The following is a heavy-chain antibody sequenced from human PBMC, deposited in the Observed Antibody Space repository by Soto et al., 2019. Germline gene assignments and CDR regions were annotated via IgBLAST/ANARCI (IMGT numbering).Heavy chain of an antibody. J-gene: IGHJ6*02. V-gene: IGHV4-34*01. Sequence: QVQLQQWGAGLLKPSETLSLTCAVYGGSFSGYYWSWIRQPPGKGLEWIGEINHSGSTNYNPSLKSRVTISVDTSKNQFSLKLSSVTAAYTAVYYCARTAAQGMDVWGQGTTVTVSS. CDR1: GGSFSGYY. D-gene: IGHD6-13*01. CDR2: INHSGST. CDR3: ARTAAQGMDV.